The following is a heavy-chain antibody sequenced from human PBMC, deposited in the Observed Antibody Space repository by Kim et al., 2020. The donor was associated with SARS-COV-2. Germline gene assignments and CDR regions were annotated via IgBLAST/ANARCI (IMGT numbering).Heavy chain of an antibody. D-gene: IGHD6-13*01. CDR3: ARASSRGFDP. Sequence: GGSLRLSCEASGFSFSTYGIHWVRQAPGKGLEWVGVIWYDRTKKIYGDSVKGRFTISRDDSKNMAYLQMNSLRTEDTALYYCARASSRGFDPWGQGTLVTVSS. J-gene: IGHJ5*02. V-gene: IGHV3-33*01. CDR2: IWYDRTKK. CDR1: GFSFSTYG.